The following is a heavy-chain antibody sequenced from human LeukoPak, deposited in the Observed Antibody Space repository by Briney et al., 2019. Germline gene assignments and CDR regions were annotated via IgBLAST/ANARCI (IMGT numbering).Heavy chain of an antibody. J-gene: IGHJ6*02. CDR1: GFTFSSYS. Sequence: GGSLRLSCAASGFTFSSYSMNWVRQAPGKGLEWVSSISSSSSYIYYADSVKGRFTISRDNATNSLYLQMNSLRAEDTAVYYCASYVTGTADYYYYGMDVWGQGTTVTVSS. CDR3: ASYVTGTADYYYYGMDV. V-gene: IGHV3-21*01. CDR2: ISSSSSYI. D-gene: IGHD1-7*01.